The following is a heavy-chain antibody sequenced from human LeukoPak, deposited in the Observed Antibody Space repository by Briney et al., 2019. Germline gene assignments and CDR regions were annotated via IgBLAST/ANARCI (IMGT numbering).Heavy chain of an antibody. CDR3: TRDTGTTGEVKFDP. CDR2: IYTSGST. V-gene: IGHV4-4*07. Sequence: SETLSLTCTVSGNSFGDYYWSWIRQPAGKGLEWIGRIYTSGSTTYNPSLRSRVTMSVDTSKSQFSLNLMSVTAADTAVYYCTRDTGTTGEVKFDPWGQGTLVTVSS. D-gene: IGHD4-17*01. CDR1: GNSFGDYY. J-gene: IGHJ5*02.